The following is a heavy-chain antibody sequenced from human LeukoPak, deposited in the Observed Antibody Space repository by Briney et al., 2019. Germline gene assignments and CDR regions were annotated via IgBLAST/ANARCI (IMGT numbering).Heavy chain of an antibody. CDR2: IRYDGSNK. J-gene: IGHJ6*02. D-gene: IGHD3-9*01. CDR3: ARAQERLRYFDGFVTCMDV. CDR1: GFTFSSYG. Sequence: GGSLRLSCAASGFTFSSYGMHWVRQAPGKGLEWVAFIRYDGSNKYYADSVKGRFTISRDNSKNTLYLQMNSLRAEDTAVYYCARAQERLRYFDGFVTCMDVWGQGTTVTVSS. V-gene: IGHV3-30*02.